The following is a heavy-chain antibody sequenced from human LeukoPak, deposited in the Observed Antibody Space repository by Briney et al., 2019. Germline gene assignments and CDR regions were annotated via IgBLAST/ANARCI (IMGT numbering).Heavy chain of an antibody. D-gene: IGHD3-3*01. Sequence: GGSLRLSCAASGFTFSSYSMNWVRQAPGKGQEWVSYISSSSGTIYYADSVEGRFIISRDNAKNSLYLQMSSLRDEDTAVYYCARDQYDTWSRRGNFDSWGQGTLVIVSS. CDR3: ARDQYDTWSRRGNFDS. J-gene: IGHJ4*02. CDR1: GFTFSSYS. V-gene: IGHV3-48*02. CDR2: ISSSSGTI.